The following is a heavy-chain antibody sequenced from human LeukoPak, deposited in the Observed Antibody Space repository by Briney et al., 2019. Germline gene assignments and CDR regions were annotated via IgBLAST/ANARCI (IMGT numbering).Heavy chain of an antibody. CDR1: GYSFTSYW. Sequence: GESLKISCQGSGYSFTSYWISWGRQVPGKGLEWMGRIDPSDSYTNYSPSFQGHVTISADKSLSTAYLRWSSLKASDTAMYYCARHGRVVVVANHGMDVWGKGTTITVSS. J-gene: IGHJ6*04. CDR3: ARHGRVVVVANHGMDV. V-gene: IGHV5-10-1*01. CDR2: IDPSDSYT. D-gene: IGHD2-15*01.